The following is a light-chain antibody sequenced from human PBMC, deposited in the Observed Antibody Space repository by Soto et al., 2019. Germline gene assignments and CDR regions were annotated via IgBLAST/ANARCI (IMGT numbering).Light chain of an antibody. Sequence: DIQVTQSPSTLSASVGDRVTITCRASQSISSWLAWYQQKPGKAPKLLIYKASSLQSGVPSRFRGSGSGTEFTLTISSLQPDDFATYYGQQYHSYSTFGGGTKVEIK. CDR1: QSISSW. CDR3: QQYHSYST. V-gene: IGKV1-5*03. J-gene: IGKJ4*01. CDR2: KAS.